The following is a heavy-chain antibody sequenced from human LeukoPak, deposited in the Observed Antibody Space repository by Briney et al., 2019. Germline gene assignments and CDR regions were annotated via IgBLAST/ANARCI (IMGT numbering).Heavy chain of an antibody. V-gene: IGHV4-39*07. CDR2: IYYSGST. Sequence: GSLRLSCTVSGGSISSGSYYWGWIRQPPGKGLEWIGSIYYSGSTYYKPSLKSRVTISLDTSKNQFSLKLSSVTAADTAVYYCARAYSPPQWSPFDYWGQGTLVTVSS. CDR3: ARAYSPPQWSPFDY. D-gene: IGHD6-13*01. J-gene: IGHJ4*02. CDR1: GGSISSGSYY.